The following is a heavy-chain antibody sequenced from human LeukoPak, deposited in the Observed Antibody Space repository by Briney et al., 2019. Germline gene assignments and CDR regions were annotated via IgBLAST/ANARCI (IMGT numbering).Heavy chain of an antibody. J-gene: IGHJ3*02. CDR2: INPNSGGT. CDR3: ARDWISGTFDAFDM. Sequence: ASMKVSCKASGYTFTDYYMHWVRQAPGQGLEWLGWINPNSGGTNYPQKFQGRVTMTRDTSISTAHMELSRLRSDDTAVYYCARDWISGTFDAFDMWGQGTKVTVSS. D-gene: IGHD2/OR15-2a*01. CDR1: GYTFTDYY. V-gene: IGHV1-2*02.